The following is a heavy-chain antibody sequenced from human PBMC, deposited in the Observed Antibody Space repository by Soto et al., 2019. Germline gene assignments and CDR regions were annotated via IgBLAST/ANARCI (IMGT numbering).Heavy chain of an antibody. V-gene: IGHV4-39*01. Sequence: PSETLSLTCTVAGGSISSSSYYWGWIRQPPGKGLEWIGSIYYSGSTYYNPSLKSRVTISVDTSKNQFSLKLSSVTAADTAVYYCARLCSGGSCYFSFENWGQGTQVTVSS. J-gene: IGHJ4*02. CDR3: ARLCSGGSCYFSFEN. CDR2: IYYSGST. CDR1: GGSISSSSYY. D-gene: IGHD2-15*01.